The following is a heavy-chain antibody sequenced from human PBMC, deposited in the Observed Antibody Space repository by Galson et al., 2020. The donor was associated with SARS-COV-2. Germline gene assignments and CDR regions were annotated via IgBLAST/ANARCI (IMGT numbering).Heavy chain of an antibody. J-gene: IGHJ4*02. CDR2: ISSSSSYI. Sequence: GESLKISCAASGFTFSSYSMNWVRQAPGKGLEWVSSISSSSSYIYYSDSVKGRFTISRDNAKNSLYLQMNSLRAEDTAVYYCARGRHYYDSSGSLDYWGQGTLVTVSS. V-gene: IGHV3-21*01. CDR3: ARGRHYYDSSGSLDY. CDR1: GFTFSSYS. D-gene: IGHD3-22*01.